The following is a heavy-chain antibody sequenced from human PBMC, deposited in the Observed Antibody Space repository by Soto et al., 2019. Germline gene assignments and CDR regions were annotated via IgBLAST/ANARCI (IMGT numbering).Heavy chain of an antibody. D-gene: IGHD3-10*01. CDR2: ISSGGSSI. Sequence: QVHLVESGGGLVKPGGSLRLSCAASGFTFSDYYMTWIRQAPGKGLEWVSYISSGGSSIYYADSVKGRFTISRDNDKNSLYLQMNSLRAEDTAMYYCASLAIGTIIRGAPDFWGQGNLVTVSS. CDR1: GFTFSDYY. V-gene: IGHV3-11*01. J-gene: IGHJ4*02. CDR3: ASLAIGTIIRGAPDF.